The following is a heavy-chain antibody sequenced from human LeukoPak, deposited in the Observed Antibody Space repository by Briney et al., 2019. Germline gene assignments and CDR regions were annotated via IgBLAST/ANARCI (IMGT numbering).Heavy chain of an antibody. CDR1: GYTFTSYY. Sequence: ASVKVSCKASGYTFTSYYMHWVRQAPGQGLEWMGWINPNSGGTNYAQKFQGRVTMTRDTSISTAYMELSRLRSDDTAVYYCAREGSGYDELGVDYWGQGTLVTVSS. CDR3: AREGSGYDELGVDY. J-gene: IGHJ4*02. CDR2: INPNSGGT. D-gene: IGHD5-12*01. V-gene: IGHV1-2*02.